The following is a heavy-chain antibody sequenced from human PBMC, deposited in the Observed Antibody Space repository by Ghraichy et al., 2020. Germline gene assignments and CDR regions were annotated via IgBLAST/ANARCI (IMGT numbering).Heavy chain of an antibody. D-gene: IGHD1-26*01. CDR2: IYSSGTT. CDR3: ARFGRERYLDY. J-gene: IGHJ4*02. V-gene: IGHV4-59*08. CDR1: GGSISSYY. Sequence: SETLSLTCTVSGGSISSYYWSWIRQPPGKGLEWIGYIYSSGTTSYYPSLKSRVTISVDTSKNQFSLKLSSVTAADTAVYYCARFGRERYLDYWGQGTLVTVSS.